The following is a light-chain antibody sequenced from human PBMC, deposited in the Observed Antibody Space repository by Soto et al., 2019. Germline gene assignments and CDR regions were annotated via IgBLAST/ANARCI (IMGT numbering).Light chain of an antibody. Sequence: DIQMTQCPSTLSESVGDRVTSTCRASQSINNWLAWYQQNPGKAPKLLIYEASSLLSGVPSRFSGSGSGTEFTLTISSLQPDDFADYYCQQYDSDSSTFGQGTKLDI. V-gene: IGKV1-5*03. CDR3: QQYDSDSST. J-gene: IGKJ2*01. CDR1: QSINNW. CDR2: EAS.